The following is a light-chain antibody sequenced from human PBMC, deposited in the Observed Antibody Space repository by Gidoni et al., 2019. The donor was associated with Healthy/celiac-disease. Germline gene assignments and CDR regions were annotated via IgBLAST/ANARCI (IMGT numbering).Light chain of an antibody. V-gene: IGKV1-5*01. CDR3: QQYNSYSA. Sequence: DIQMTQSPSTLSASVGDRVTITCRASQSISSWLAWYQQKPGKAPKLLIYDASSLESGVPSRFSDSGSGTEFTLTISSLQPDDFATYYCQQYNSYSAFGQXTKVEIK. CDR2: DAS. J-gene: IGKJ1*01. CDR1: QSISSW.